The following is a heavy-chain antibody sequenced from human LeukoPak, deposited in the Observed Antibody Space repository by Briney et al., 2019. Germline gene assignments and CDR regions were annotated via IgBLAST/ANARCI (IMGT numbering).Heavy chain of an antibody. Sequence: GASVKVSCKASGGTFSSYAISWVRQAPGQGLEWMGGIIPIFGTANYAQKFQGRVTITADKSTSTAYMELSSLRSEDTAVYYCARGIDHRQFDYWGQGTLVTVSS. V-gene: IGHV1-69*06. CDR2: IIPIFGTA. CDR3: ARGIDHRQFDY. J-gene: IGHJ4*02. CDR1: GGTFSSYA.